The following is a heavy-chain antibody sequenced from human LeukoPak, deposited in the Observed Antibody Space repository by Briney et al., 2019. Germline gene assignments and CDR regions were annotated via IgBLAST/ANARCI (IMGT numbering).Heavy chain of an antibody. V-gene: IGHV3-7*03. CDR3: ARNNGMDV. J-gene: IGHJ6*02. Sequence: GGSLRLSCAASAFALSSLWMTWVRQVPGRGPEWVANVNRDGSETYYLDSVKGRFTISKDNTKNSLYLQMNSLRAEDTALYHCARNNGMDVWGQGTTVIVSS. CDR1: AFALSSLW. CDR2: VNRDGSET.